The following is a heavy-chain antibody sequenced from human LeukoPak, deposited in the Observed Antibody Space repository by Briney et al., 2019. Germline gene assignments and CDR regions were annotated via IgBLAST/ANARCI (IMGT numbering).Heavy chain of an antibody. D-gene: IGHD3-9*01. CDR3: ARAYDILTGYQGYFDY. CDR1: GFTFISYS. J-gene: IGHJ4*02. Sequence: GALRLSCAASGFTFISYSMNWVRQAPGKGLEWVSSISSSSSYIYYADSVKGRFTISRDNAKNSLYLQMNSLRAEDTAVYYCARAYDILTGYQGYFDYWGQGTLVTVSS. CDR2: ISSSSSYI. V-gene: IGHV3-21*01.